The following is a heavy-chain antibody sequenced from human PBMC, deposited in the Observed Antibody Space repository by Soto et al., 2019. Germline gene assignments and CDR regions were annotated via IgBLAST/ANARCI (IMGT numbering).Heavy chain of an antibody. CDR2: ISGTGSEI. D-gene: IGHD2-2*01. CDR1: GFTFSSYN. CDR3: VRDHSRRLTTTSCLDY. V-gene: IGHV3-21*01. J-gene: IGHJ4*02. Sequence: EVQVEESGGGQVKPGGSLRLSCAASGFTFSSYNMNWVRQAPGKGLEWVSSISGTGSEIYYADSVKGRFTISRDNAKKSVYLQMNSLTAGDTAVYYCVRDHSRRLTTTSCLDYWGQGTLVTVSS.